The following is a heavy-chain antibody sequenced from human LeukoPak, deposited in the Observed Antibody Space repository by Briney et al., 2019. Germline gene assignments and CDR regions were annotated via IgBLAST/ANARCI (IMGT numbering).Heavy chain of an antibody. J-gene: IGHJ4*02. CDR3: ARGQTGSGRIFDY. CDR1: GDSVPSNSAA. D-gene: IGHD2-15*01. V-gene: IGHV6-1*01. Sequence: SQTLSLTCAISGDSVPSNSAAWNWIRQSPSRGLEWLGRTYYRSKWYDEYAEYVKSRITINPDTSKNQFSLQLNSVTPEDTAVYYCARGQTGSGRIFDYWGQGTLVTISS. CDR2: TYYRSKWYD.